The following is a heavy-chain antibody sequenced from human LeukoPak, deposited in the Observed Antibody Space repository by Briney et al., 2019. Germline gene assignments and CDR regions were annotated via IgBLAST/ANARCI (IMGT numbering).Heavy chain of an antibody. CDR3: ARVNSGTTAPHVDY. V-gene: IGHV4-38-2*02. CDR1: GYFIRSGFY. D-gene: IGHD1-7*01. Sequence: SETLSLTCTVSGYFIRSGFYWGWIRQPPGKGLEWIGSFYHSGSTNYNPSLKSRVTISVDTSKNQFSLKLSSVTAADTAVYYCARVNSGTTAPHVDYWGQGTLVTVSS. CDR2: FYHSGST. J-gene: IGHJ4*02.